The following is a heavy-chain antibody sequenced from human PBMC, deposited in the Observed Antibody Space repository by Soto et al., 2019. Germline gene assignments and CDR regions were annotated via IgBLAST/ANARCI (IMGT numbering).Heavy chain of an antibody. CDR3: TTESKSYYYDSSGSFDY. V-gene: IGHV3-15*07. Sequence: PGGSLRLSCAASGFTFSNAWMNWVRQAPGKGLEWVGRIKSKTDGGTTDYAAPVKGRFTISRDDSKNTLYLQMNSLKTEDTAVYYCTTESKSYYYDSSGSFDYWGQGTLVTVSS. J-gene: IGHJ4*02. CDR2: IKSKTDGGTT. D-gene: IGHD3-22*01. CDR1: GFTFSNAW.